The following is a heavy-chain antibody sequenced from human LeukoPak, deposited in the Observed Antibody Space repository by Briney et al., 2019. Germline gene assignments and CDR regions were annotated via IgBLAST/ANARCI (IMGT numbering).Heavy chain of an antibody. D-gene: IGHD3-22*01. CDR2: INHSGST. CDR1: GGSFSGYY. CDR3: ARHRIITMIVVVTTDWFDP. J-gene: IGHJ5*02. V-gene: IGHV4-34*01. Sequence: SETLSLTCAVYGGSFSGYYWSWIRQPPGKGLEWIGEINHSGSTNYNPSLKSRVTISVDTSKNQFSLKLSSVTAADTAVYYCARHRIITMIVVVTTDWFDPWGQGTLVTVSS.